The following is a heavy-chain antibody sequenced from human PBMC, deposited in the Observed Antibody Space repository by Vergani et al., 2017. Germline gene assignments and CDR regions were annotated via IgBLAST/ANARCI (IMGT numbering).Heavy chain of an antibody. CDR3: AKHFRGWGIDY. J-gene: IGHJ4*02. V-gene: IGHV3-30*02. CDR1: GFTLSNYD. Sequence: QVQLVESGGGVVQRGGSLILFCATSGFTLSNYDMQWIRQGLGKGLEFVAFIQFDGSNQYYADSVKGRFTLSRDFSKNTLYLQMNSLRTDDTATYYCAKHFRGWGIDYWGQGTQVIVSS. D-gene: IGHD3-16*01. CDR2: IQFDGSNQ.